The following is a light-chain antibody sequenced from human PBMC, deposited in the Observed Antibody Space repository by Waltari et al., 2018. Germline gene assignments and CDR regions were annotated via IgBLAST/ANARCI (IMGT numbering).Light chain of an antibody. CDR3: CSYAGSSTLV. V-gene: IGLV2-23*02. Sequence: QSALTQPASVSGSPGQSITISCTGTSSDVGNYNLVSWYQQHPGKDTKLIIYEVNKRPSGLSNLFSGSKSGNTASLTISQLQAEDEADYYCCSYAGSSTLVFGGGTKLTVL. CDR2: EVN. J-gene: IGLJ2*01. CDR1: SSDVGNYNL.